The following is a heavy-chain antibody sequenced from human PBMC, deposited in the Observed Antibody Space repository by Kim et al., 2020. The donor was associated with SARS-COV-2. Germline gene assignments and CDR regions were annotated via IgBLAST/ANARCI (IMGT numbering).Heavy chain of an antibody. D-gene: IGHD2-2*01. V-gene: IGHV3-11*06. Sequence: RFTISRDNAKNSLYLQMNSLRAEDTAVYYCARDQDIVVVPAAGDYYGMDVWGQGTTVTVSS. CDR3: ARDQDIVVVPAAGDYYGMDV. J-gene: IGHJ6*02.